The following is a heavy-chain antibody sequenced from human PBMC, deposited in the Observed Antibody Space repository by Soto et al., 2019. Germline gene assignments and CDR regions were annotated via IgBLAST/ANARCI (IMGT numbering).Heavy chain of an antibody. V-gene: IGHV4-31*03. D-gene: IGHD3-16*01. CDR2: IYYSWST. CDR1: GGSISSGGYY. J-gene: IGHJ5*02. Sequence: QVQLQESGPGLVKPSQTLSLTCTVSGGSISSGGYYWSWIRQHPGKGLEWSGYIYYSWSTYYNPSFKLRVTISIDTSKNQFSLXLISVRAADTAVYYCARVGGINWFDPWGQGTLVTVSS. CDR3: ARVGGINWFDP.